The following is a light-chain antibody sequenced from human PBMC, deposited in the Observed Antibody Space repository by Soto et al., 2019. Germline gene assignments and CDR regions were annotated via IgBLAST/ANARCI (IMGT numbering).Light chain of an antibody. J-gene: IGLJ1*01. CDR3: SSHSSSSAYYV. CDR2: EVN. Sequence: QSALTQPASVSGSPGQSITISCTGTSSDIGYYDYVSWYQHHSDKAPKLIIYEVNNRPSGVSNRFSGSKSVNTASLTISGLQAEDEADYYCSSHSSSSAYYVFGTGTKLTVL. V-gene: IGLV2-14*01. CDR1: SSDIGYYDY.